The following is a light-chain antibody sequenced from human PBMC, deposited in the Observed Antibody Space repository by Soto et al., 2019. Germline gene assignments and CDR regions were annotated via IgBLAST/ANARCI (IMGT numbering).Light chain of an antibody. J-gene: IGKJ4*01. CDR1: QSVGRY. Sequence: EIVLTQSPATLSLSPGERATLSCRASQSVGRYLAWYQQKAGQAPRLLIYDASNRATGIPARFSGSGSGTAFTLTISSLDPEDFAVYYCQQRSDWPLTFGGGTKVEIK. V-gene: IGKV3-11*01. CDR3: QQRSDWPLT. CDR2: DAS.